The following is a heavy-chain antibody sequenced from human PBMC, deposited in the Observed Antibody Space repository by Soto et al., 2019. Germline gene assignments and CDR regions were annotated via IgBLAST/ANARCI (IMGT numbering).Heavy chain of an antibody. J-gene: IGHJ4*02. CDR3: AKNCGGDCYTNFDF. CDR1: GFTFSSYA. Sequence: GGSLRLSCAASGFTFSSYAMSWVRQTPGMGLEWVSAIGGSGGTTYYADSVKGRFTISRDNSKNTLYLQMNSLRAGDTAVYYCAKNCGGDCYTNFDFWGQGDLVTVSS. V-gene: IGHV3-23*01. CDR2: IGGSGGTT. D-gene: IGHD2-21*02.